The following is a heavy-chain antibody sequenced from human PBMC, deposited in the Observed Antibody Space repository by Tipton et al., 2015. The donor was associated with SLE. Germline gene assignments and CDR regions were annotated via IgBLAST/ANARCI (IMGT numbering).Heavy chain of an antibody. CDR1: GYSFTSHG. Sequence: QSGAEVKKPGASVKVSCKTSGYSFTSHGVSWVRQAPGQGLEWMGWISGNNGNTNYAERFRGRVTMTANTSSDTAYMELRSLRPDDTAIYYCARTMFGVVIAIWFDPWGQGTLVTVSS. V-gene: IGHV1-18*01. J-gene: IGHJ5*02. CDR3: ARTMFGVVIAIWFDP. CDR2: ISGNNGNT. D-gene: IGHD3-3*01.